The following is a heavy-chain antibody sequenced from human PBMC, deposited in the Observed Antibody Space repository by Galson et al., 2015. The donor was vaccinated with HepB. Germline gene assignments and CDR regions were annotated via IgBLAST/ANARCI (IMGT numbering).Heavy chain of an antibody. V-gene: IGHV3-7*01. D-gene: IGHD2-15*01. CDR3: ARDRAYSSFDY. CDR2: INPDGSKL. Sequence: SLRLSCAASGFTFRSSWMVWVRQAPGTGLEWVATINPDGSKLGSLDSVRGRFTISRDNAQNSLFLHMNSLTAEDTAVYYCARDRAYSSFDYWGQGTLVTVSS. J-gene: IGHJ4*02. CDR1: GFTFRSSW.